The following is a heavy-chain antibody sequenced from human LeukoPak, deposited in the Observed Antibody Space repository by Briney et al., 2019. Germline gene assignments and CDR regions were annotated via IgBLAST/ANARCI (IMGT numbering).Heavy chain of an antibody. V-gene: IGHV3-21*01. CDR1: GFTFSSYA. J-gene: IGHJ4*02. CDR2: FGTRSSSI. D-gene: IGHD3-16*01. Sequence: GGSLRLSCEASGFTFSSYAMSWVRQAPGKGLEWVSSFGTRSSSIYYAHSVTGRFIVSRDNAKNSLFLQMNSLRAEDTAVYYCARENDQGFDYWGQGTLVTVSS. CDR3: ARENDQGFDY.